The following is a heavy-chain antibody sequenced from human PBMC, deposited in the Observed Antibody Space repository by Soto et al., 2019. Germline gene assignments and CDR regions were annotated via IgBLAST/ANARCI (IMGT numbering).Heavy chain of an antibody. CDR2: IYYSGST. CDR1: GGSISSSSYF. D-gene: IGHD6-13*01. V-gene: IGHV4-39*01. CDR3: ARTEIPIAAAGTGYYYGMDV. Sequence: SETLSLTCSVSGGSISSSSYFWGWIRQPPGKGLEWIGSIYYSGSTYYNPSLKSRVTVSVDTSKNQFSLKLSSVTAADTAVYYCARTEIPIAAAGTGYYYGMDVWGQGTTVTVSS. J-gene: IGHJ6*02.